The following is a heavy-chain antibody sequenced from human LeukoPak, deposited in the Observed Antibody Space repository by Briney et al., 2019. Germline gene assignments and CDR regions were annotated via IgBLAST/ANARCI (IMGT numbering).Heavy chain of an antibody. D-gene: IGHD6-13*01. CDR1: GFTFGDYV. Sequence: GGSLRLSCTTSGFTFGDYVMSWVRQAPGKGLEWVGFIRSKPYGGTTEYAASVKGRFTISRDDSKSIAYLQMSSLKPEDTAVYYCTSGSASGTGSGYWGQGTLVTVSS. CDR3: TSGSASGTGSGY. V-gene: IGHV3-49*04. CDR2: IRSKPYGGTT. J-gene: IGHJ4*02.